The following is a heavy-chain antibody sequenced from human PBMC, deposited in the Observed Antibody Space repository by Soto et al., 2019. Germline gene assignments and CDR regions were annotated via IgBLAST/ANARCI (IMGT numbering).Heavy chain of an antibody. V-gene: IGHV3-33*01. D-gene: IGHD3-10*01. CDR3: ARDGYGSGSYYIDY. J-gene: IGHJ4*02. CDR2: IWYDGSNK. CDR1: GFTFSSYG. Sequence: QVQLVESGGGVVQPGRSLRLSCAASGFTFSSYGMHWVRQAPGKGLXXXAVIWYDGSNKYYADSVKGRFTISRDNSKNTLYLQMNSLRAEDTAVYYCARDGYGSGSYYIDYWGQGTLVTVSS.